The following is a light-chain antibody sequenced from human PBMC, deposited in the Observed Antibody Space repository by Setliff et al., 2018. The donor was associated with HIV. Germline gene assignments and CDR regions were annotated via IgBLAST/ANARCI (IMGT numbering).Light chain of an antibody. CDR2: DVD. Sequence: QSALAQPASVSGSPGQSITISCAGSSSDIGRYNYVPWYQQHPGKAPKLIIFDVDNRPSGVSNRFSGSKSGNTASLNISGLRPEDEADFYCSSYTSTYTYVFGGGTKV. J-gene: IGLJ1*01. V-gene: IGLV2-14*03. CDR3: SSYTSTYTYV. CDR1: SSDIGRYNY.